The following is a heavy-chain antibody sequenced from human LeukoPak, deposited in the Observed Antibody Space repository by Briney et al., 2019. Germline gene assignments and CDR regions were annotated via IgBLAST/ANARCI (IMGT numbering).Heavy chain of an antibody. V-gene: IGHV3-23*01. CDR1: GFTFSSYA. CDR2: ISGGGGST. J-gene: IGHJ4*02. CDR3: ARQADTATLIWSFTDY. Sequence: GGSLRLSCAASGFTFSSYAMSWVRQAPGKGLEWVSAISGGGGSTYYADSVKGRFTISRENSKNTLYLQMNSLRAEDTALYYCARQADTATLIWSFTDYWGQGTLVTVSS. D-gene: IGHD5-18*01.